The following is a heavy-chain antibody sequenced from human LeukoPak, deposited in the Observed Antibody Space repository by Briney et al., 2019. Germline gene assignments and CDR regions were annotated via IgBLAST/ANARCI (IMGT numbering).Heavy chain of an antibody. J-gene: IGHJ4*02. CDR3: ASKKGGHNYGFDY. V-gene: IGHV3-23*01. D-gene: IGHD5-18*01. CDR2: ISGSGGTT. CDR1: GFTFSSYA. Sequence: GGSLRLSCAASGFTFSSYAMSWVRQAPGQGLEWVSGISGSGGTTYYADPVKGRFTISRDNSKNTLYLQMDSLRAEDTAVYYCASKKGGHNYGFDYWGQGTLVTVSS.